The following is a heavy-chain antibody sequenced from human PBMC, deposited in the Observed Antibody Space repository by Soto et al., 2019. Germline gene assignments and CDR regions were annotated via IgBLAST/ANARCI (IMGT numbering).Heavy chain of an antibody. CDR2: ISYDGRNK. Sequence: QVQLVESGGGVVQPGRSLRLSCAASGFTFSSYAMHWVRQAPGKGLEWVAVISYDGRNKYYADSVKGRFTISRDNSKNTLYLQMNSLRAEDTAVYYCATPERQTGDQGKRTYYYGMDVWGQGTTVTVSS. D-gene: IGHD7-27*01. CDR1: GFTFSSYA. V-gene: IGHV3-30*04. CDR3: ATPERQTGDQGKRTYYYGMDV. J-gene: IGHJ6*02.